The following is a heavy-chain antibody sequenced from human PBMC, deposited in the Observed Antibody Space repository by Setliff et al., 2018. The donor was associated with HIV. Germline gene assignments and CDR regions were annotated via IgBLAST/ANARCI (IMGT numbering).Heavy chain of an antibody. CDR3: ARFGYSYGFSAFDI. J-gene: IGHJ3*02. V-gene: IGHV1-69*10. CDR2: IIPLLGKA. Sequence: SVKVSCKSSGGTFSTNAVSWVRQAPGQGLEWMGGIIPLLGKANYAQKFQGRVTITADTSTSTAYMELRSLRSDDTAVYYCARFGYSYGFSAFDIWGQGTMVTVSS. CDR1: GGTFSTNA. D-gene: IGHD5-18*01.